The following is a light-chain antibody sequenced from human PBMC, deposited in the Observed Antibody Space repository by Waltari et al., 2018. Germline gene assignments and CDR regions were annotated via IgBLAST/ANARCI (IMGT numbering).Light chain of an antibody. J-gene: IGLJ3*02. CDR1: SSNIGSNT. CDR3: AAWDDSLNGPV. V-gene: IGLV1-44*01. Sequence: QSVLTQPPSASGTPGQRVTISCSGSSSNIGSNTVNWYQQLPGTAPKPLIYSNNRRPSGVPDRFSGSRSATSASLAISGLQSEDEADYYCAAWDDSLNGPVFGGGTKLTVL. CDR2: SNN.